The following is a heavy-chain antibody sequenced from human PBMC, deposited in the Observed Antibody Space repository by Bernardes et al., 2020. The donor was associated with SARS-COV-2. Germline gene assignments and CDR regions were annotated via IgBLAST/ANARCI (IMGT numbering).Heavy chain of an antibody. CDR3: ALLGIVVVPAAINNWFDP. CDR1: GFTFSSYW. CDR2: INSDGSST. Sequence: GGSLRLSCAASGFTFSSYWMHWVRQAPGKGLVWVSRINSDGSSTSYADSVKGRFTISRDNAKNTLYLQMNSLRAEDTAVYYCALLGIVVVPAAINNWFDPWSQGTLVTVSS. J-gene: IGHJ5*02. V-gene: IGHV3-74*01. D-gene: IGHD2-2*01.